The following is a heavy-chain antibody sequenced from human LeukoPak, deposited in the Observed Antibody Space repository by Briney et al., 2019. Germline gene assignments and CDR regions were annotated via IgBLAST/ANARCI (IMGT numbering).Heavy chain of an antibody. D-gene: IGHD2-21*02. CDR1: GYTFTGYY. J-gene: IGHJ6*02. CDR2: INHNSGDT. Sequence: GASVKVSCKASGYTFTGYYLHWVRQAPGQGLEWMGWINHNSGDTNSAHKFQGRVTMTTDTSITTAYMELSRLRSDDTAVYYCARDMGQLLLGYYYYGMDVWGQGTTVTVSS. CDR3: ARDMGQLLLGYYYYGMDV. V-gene: IGHV1-2*02.